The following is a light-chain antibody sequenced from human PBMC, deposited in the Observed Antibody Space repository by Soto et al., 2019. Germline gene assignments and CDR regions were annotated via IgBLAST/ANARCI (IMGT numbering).Light chain of an antibody. CDR1: SSDVGGYNF. V-gene: IGLV2-14*01. CDR2: EVS. J-gene: IGLJ2*01. CDR3: SSFTSRSLVI. Sequence: QSALTQPASVSGSPGQSITISCTGTSSDVGGYNFVSWYQHHPGRAPTLMIYEVSHRPSGVSNRFSGSKSGNTASLTISGLQAEDEADYYCSSFTSRSLVIFGGGTKVTVL.